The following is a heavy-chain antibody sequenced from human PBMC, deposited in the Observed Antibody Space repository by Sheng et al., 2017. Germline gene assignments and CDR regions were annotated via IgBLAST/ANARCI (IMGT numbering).Heavy chain of an antibody. CDR2: IYHSGST. CDR3: AREARWYYDSSGYTKDWYFDL. D-gene: IGHD3-22*01. Sequence: QVQLQESGPGLVKPSETLSLTCAVSGYSISSGYYWGWIRRPPGKGLEWIGSIYHSGSTYYNPSLKSRVTISVDTSKNQFSLKLSSVTAADTAVYYCAREARWYYDSSGYTKDWYFDLWGRGTLVTCLL. J-gene: IGHJ2*01. CDR1: GYSISSGYY. V-gene: IGHV4-38-2*02.